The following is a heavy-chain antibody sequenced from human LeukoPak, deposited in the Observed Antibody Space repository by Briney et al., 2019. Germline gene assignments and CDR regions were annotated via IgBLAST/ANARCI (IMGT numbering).Heavy chain of an antibody. CDR3: ARHGSLGY. D-gene: IGHD3-10*01. J-gene: IGHJ4*02. V-gene: IGHV4-39*01. Sequence: SETLSLTCTVSGGSISSSSYHWGWIRQPPGKGLEWIGSIYYSGSTYYNPSLKSRVTISVDTSKNQFSLKLSSVTAADTAVYYCARHGSLGYWGQGTLVTVSS. CDR2: IYYSGST. CDR1: GGSISSSSYH.